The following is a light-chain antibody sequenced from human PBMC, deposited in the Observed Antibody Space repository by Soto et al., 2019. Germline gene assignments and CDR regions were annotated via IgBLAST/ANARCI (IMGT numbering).Light chain of an antibody. CDR1: QSVRDRY. CDR3: QQYGSSPGT. J-gene: IGKJ1*01. V-gene: IGKV3-20*01. Sequence: EIVLTQSPGTLSLSPGERATLSCRASQSVRDRYLAWYQQKPGQAPSLLIYDTSTRATGVLDRFSGSGSGTDFALTISRVEPEDFAIYFCQQYGSSPGTFGQGTKVEI. CDR2: DTS.